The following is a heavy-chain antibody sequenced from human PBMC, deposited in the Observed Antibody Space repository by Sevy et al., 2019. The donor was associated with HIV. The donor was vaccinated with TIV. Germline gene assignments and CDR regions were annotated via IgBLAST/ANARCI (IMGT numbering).Heavy chain of an antibody. CDR3: ARDKTILEGRYGMDV. CDR1: GFTFSNYN. CDR2: ISTSSGYI. D-gene: IGHD3-3*01. J-gene: IGHJ6*02. V-gene: IGHV3-21*06. Sequence: GGSLRLSCAASGFTFSNYNINWVRQSPGKGLEWVSFISTSSGYIYYADSVKGRFTISRGNAKNSLYLQMSSLRAEDTAVYYCARDKTILEGRYGMDVWGQGTTVTVSS.